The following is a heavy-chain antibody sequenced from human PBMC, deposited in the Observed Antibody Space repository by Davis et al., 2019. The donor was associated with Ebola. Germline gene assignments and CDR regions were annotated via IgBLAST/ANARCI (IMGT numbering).Heavy chain of an antibody. D-gene: IGHD3-10*01. CDR1: GFTFSDYY. Sequence: GESLKISCAASGFTFSDYYMSWVRQAPGKGLEWVANIKQDGSEKYYVDSVKGRFTISRDNAKNSLYLQMNSLRAEDTAVYYCAGRWGGLFDLWGRGTLVTVSS. J-gene: IGHJ2*01. CDR2: IKQDGSEK. V-gene: IGHV3-7*01. CDR3: AGRWGGLFDL.